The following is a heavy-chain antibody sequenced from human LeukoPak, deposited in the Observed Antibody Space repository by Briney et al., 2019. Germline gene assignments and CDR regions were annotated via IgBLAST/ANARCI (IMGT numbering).Heavy chain of an antibody. CDR2: ISGSSGII. Sequence: GGSLRLSCAASGFTFNTYTMNWVRQAPGKGLEWVSYISGSSGIIDYADSVRGRFTISRDNAKNSLYLQMNSLRAEDTAVYYCARESTYYESSGQVPFDYWGQGTLVTVSS. V-gene: IGHV3-48*01. CDR3: ARESTYYESSGQVPFDY. J-gene: IGHJ4*02. D-gene: IGHD3-22*01. CDR1: GFTFNTYT.